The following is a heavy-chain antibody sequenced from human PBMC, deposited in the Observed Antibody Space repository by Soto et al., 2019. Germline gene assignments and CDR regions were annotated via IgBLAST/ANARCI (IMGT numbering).Heavy chain of an antibody. CDR2: IYYIGST. V-gene: IGHV4-31*03. CDR1: GGSISSGGYY. CDR3: ARVWSGNPPYFDY. J-gene: IGHJ4*02. D-gene: IGHD6-25*01. Sequence: SETLSLTCTVSGGSISSGGYYWSWIRQHPGKGLEWIGHIYYIGSTYYNPSLKSRVTISVDTSKNQFSLKLSSVTAADTAVYYCARVWSGNPPYFDYWGQGTLVTVSS.